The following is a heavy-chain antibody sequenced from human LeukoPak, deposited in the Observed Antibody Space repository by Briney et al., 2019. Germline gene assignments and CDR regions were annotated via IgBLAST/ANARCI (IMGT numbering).Heavy chain of an antibody. V-gene: IGHV4-59*12. CDR2: IYYSGST. CDR1: GGSISSYY. J-gene: IGHJ4*02. Sequence: SETLSLTCTVSGGSISSYYWSWIRQPPGKGLEWIGYIYYSGSTYYNPSLKSRVTISVDTSKNQFSLKLSSVTAADTAVYYCAGGIIRRGYSGYVDFDYWGQGTLVTVSS. CDR3: AGGIIRRGYSGYVDFDY. D-gene: IGHD5-12*01.